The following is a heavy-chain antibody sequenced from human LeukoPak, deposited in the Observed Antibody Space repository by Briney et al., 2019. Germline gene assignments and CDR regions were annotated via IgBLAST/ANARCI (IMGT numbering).Heavy chain of an antibody. CDR1: GGSISSNNYY. V-gene: IGHV4-39*01. D-gene: IGHD6-13*01. CDR2: LYSGSA. CDR3: ARRRIAAAGGFDY. J-gene: IGHJ4*02. Sequence: SETLSLTCTVSGGSISSNNYYWGWIRQPPGKGLEWIGSLYSGSAYYNPSLKSRVTISVDASKNQFSLKLSSVTAADTAVYYCARRRIAAAGGFDYWGQGTLVTVSS.